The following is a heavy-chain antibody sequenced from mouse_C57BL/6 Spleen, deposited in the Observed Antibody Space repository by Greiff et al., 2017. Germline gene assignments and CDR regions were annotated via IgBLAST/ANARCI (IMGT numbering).Heavy chain of an antibody. Sequence: EVKLVESGGDLVKPGGSLKLSCAASGFTFSSYGMSWVRQTPDKRLEWVATISSGGSYTYYPDSVKGRFTISRDNAKNTLYLQMSSLKSEDTAMYYCARRNYYGSRDWYFDVWGTGTTVTVSS. CDR3: ARRNYYGSRDWYFDV. CDR1: GFTFSSYG. CDR2: ISSGGSYT. D-gene: IGHD1-1*01. V-gene: IGHV5-6*02. J-gene: IGHJ1*03.